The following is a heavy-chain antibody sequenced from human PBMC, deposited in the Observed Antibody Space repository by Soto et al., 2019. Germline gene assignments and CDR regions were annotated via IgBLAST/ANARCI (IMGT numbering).Heavy chain of an antibody. CDR3: ARGGSDSSWYWRD. V-gene: IGHV3-7*04. CDR1: GLIFSNYW. D-gene: IGHD6-13*01. CDR2: IKEDGSQI. Sequence: DVQLVESGGGLVQPGGSLRLSCTASGLIFSNYWMTWVRQAPGKGPEWVANIKEDGSQIDYVDSEKGRFTVSRDNAKNSVYLQMNTLSVEDTAIYYCARGGSDSSWYWRDWGQGALVTVSS. J-gene: IGHJ4*02.